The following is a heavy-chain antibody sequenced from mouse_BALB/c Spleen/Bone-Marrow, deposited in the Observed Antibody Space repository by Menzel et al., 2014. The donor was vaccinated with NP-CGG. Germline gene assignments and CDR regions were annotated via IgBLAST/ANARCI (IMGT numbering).Heavy chain of an antibody. CDR3: ARGRWYY. J-gene: IGHJ2*01. CDR1: GYTFTDYT. Sequence: VQLKESGPELVKPGASVKISCKTSGYTFTDYTIHWVKQSHGKSLEWIGGINPNNGGTSYDQKFKGRATLTIHKSSSTTYMELRSLTSEDSAVYYCARGRWYYWGQGTTLTVSS. CDR2: INPNNGGT. D-gene: IGHD2-3*01. V-gene: IGHV1-22*01.